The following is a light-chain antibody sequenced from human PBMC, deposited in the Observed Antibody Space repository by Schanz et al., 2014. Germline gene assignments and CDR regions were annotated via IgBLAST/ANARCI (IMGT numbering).Light chain of an antibody. CDR3: QQYNSYST. J-gene: IGKJ1*01. V-gene: IGKV1-5*01. CDR2: TAS. CDR1: QTISNW. Sequence: DIQMTQSPSTLSASVGDRVTITCRASQTISNWLAWYQQKPGNAPKLLIYTASILQSGVPSRFSGGGSGTEFTLTISSLQPDDFATYYCQQYNSYSTFGQGTKVEIK.